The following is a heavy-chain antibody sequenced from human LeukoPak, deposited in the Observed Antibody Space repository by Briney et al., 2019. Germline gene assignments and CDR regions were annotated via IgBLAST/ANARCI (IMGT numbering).Heavy chain of an antibody. CDR3: ANYPGMIVVRADY. CDR2: ISGSGGGT. V-gene: IGHV3-23*01. J-gene: IGHJ4*02. Sequence: GGSLRLSCAASGFTFSSYAMSWVRQAPGKGQEWVSAISGSGGGTYYADSVKGRFTISRDNSKNTLYLQMNSLRAEDTAVYYCANYPGMIVVRADYWGQGTLVTVSS. CDR1: GFTFSSYA. D-gene: IGHD3-22*01.